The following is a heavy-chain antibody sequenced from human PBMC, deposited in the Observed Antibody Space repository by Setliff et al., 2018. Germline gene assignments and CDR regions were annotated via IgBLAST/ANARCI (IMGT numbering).Heavy chain of an antibody. CDR2: MNPNSGNT. J-gene: IGHJ4*02. V-gene: IGHV1-8*01. Sequence: GPSVKVSCKASGYTFTSYDINWVRQATGQGLEWMGWMNPNSGNTGYAQKFQGRVTMSLDTSKNQFSLKLSSVTAADTAVYYCARGYKYYYDSSGYFSYWGQGTLVTVSS. D-gene: IGHD3-22*01. CDR3: ARGYKYYYDSSGYFSY. CDR1: GYTFTSYD.